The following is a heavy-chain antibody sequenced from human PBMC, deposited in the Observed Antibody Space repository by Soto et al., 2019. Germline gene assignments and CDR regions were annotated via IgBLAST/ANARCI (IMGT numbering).Heavy chain of an antibody. Sequence: SETLSLTCTVSGGSISSYYWSWIRQPPGKGLEWIGYIYYSGSTNYNPSLKSRVTISVDTSKNQFSLKLSSVTAADTAVYYCARHLEPHDAFDIWGQGTMVTVSS. CDR1: GGSISSYY. D-gene: IGHD1-1*01. V-gene: IGHV4-59*08. CDR3: ARHLEPHDAFDI. CDR2: IYYSGST. J-gene: IGHJ3*02.